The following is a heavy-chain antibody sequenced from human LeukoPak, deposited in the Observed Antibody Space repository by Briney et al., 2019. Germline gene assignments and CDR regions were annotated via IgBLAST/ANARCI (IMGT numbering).Heavy chain of an antibody. J-gene: IGHJ4*02. D-gene: IGHD3-16*01. CDR1: GVSISSYY. CDR2: IYYSGST. Sequence: KPSETLSLTSTVSGVSISSYYWSWIRQPPGKGLEWIGYIYYSGSTNYNPSLKSRVTISVDMSKNQFSLKLSSVTAADTAVYYCARVQGVDWGQGTLVTVSS. V-gene: IGHV4-59*01. CDR3: ARVQGVD.